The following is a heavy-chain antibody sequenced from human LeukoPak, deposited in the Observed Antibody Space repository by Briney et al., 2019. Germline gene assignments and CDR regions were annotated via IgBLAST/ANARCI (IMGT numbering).Heavy chain of an antibody. J-gene: IGHJ4*02. D-gene: IGHD1-26*01. CDR2: INPDGTYI. Sequence: PGGSLRLSGAASGFTVSSDWMYWVRQAPGKGPVWVSRINPDGTYIDYADSVKGRFTISRDDAKNTLYLQMNSLRADDTALYYCSKDLGLWGQGTLVTVSS. CDR3: SKDLGL. CDR1: GFTVSSDW. V-gene: IGHV3-74*01.